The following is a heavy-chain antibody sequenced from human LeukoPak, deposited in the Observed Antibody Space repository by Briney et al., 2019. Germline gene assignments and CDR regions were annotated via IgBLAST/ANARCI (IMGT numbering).Heavy chain of an antibody. CDR3: ARADRAYGTGVPFCDV. CDR1: GLTVGNNY. CDR2: IYSDGST. D-gene: IGHD3-10*01. Sequence: GGSLRLSCAVSGLTVGNNYMSWVRQAPGKGLEWLSIIYSDGSTYYADSVEGRFTISRDNSKNTLYLQMNRLRAEDTAVYYCARADRAYGTGVPFCDVWGQGTTVTVSS. V-gene: IGHV3-53*01. J-gene: IGHJ6*02.